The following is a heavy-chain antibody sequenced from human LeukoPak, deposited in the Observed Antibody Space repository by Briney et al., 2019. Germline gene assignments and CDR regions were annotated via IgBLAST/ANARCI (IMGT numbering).Heavy chain of an antibody. Sequence: PGGSLRLSCAASGFTFSSYAMSWVRQAPGKGLEWVSAISGSGGSTYYADSVKGRFTISRDNSKNTLYLQMNSLRAEDTAVYYCAYIWFGELLNDYWGQGTLVTVSS. D-gene: IGHD3-10*01. J-gene: IGHJ4*02. CDR2: ISGSGGST. CDR1: GFTFSSYA. V-gene: IGHV3-23*01. CDR3: AYIWFGELLNDY.